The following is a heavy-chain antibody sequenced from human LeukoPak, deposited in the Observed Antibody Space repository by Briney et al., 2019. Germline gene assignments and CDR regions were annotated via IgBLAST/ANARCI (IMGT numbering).Heavy chain of an antibody. CDR1: GFTFSSYG. CDR2: IWYDGSNK. J-gene: IGHJ5*02. D-gene: IGHD6-19*01. V-gene: IGHV3-33*01. CDR3: ARDRASSGWYRNWFDP. Sequence: GGSLRLSCAASGFTFSSYGMHWVRQAPGKGLEWVAVIWYDGSNKYYADSVKGRSTISRDNSKNTLYLQMNSLRAEDTAVYYCARDRASSGWYRNWFDPWGQGTLVTVSS.